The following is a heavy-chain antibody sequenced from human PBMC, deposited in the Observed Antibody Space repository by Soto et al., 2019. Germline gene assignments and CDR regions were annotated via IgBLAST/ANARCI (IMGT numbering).Heavy chain of an antibody. Sequence: QITLKESGPPLVKPTQTLTLTCTFSGFSLSTRDVGVGWIRQPPGKALEWLAVIYWDDSKHYSPSLKTRATITKDTSKNQVVLTVTNMDPVDTATYYCAQKGPHYFVYWGQGALVTVSS. J-gene: IGHJ4*02. CDR2: IYWDDSK. CDR1: GFSLSTRDVG. CDR3: AQKGPHYFVY. V-gene: IGHV2-5*02.